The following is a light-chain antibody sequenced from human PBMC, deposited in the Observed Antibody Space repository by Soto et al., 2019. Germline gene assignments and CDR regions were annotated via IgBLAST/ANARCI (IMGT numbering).Light chain of an antibody. J-gene: IGKJ5*01. Sequence: DIQMNQSPSSLSASVGDRVTITCRASQSISSYLNWYQQKPGKAPKLLIYAASSLQSGVPSRFSGSGSGTDFTLTISSLQPEDFATYYCQQSYSTPITFGQVTLLEVK. CDR3: QQSYSTPIT. V-gene: IGKV1-39*01. CDR1: QSISSY. CDR2: AAS.